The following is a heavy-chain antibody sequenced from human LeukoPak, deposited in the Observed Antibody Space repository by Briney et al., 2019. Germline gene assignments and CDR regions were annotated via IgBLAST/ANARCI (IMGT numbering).Heavy chain of an antibody. Sequence: GGSLRLSCGASGFTFSSHGMSWVRQAPGKGLEWVSVIYSGGSTYYADSVKGRFTISRDNSKNTLYLQMNSLRAEDTAVYYCARDRGSGYDFGDAFDIWGQGTMVTVSS. CDR3: ARDRGSGYDFGDAFDI. V-gene: IGHV3-66*01. J-gene: IGHJ3*02. CDR2: IYSGGST. D-gene: IGHD5-12*01. CDR1: GFTFSSHG.